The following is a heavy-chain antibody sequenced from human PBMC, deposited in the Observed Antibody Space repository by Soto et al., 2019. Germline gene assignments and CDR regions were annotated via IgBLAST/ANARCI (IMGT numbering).Heavy chain of an antibody. CDR1: GFTFSSYS. CDR3: GRNRTAIVHYYYGMDV. D-gene: IGHD5-18*01. V-gene: IGHV3-21*01. Sequence: GGSLRLSCAASGFTFSSYSMNWVRQAPGKGLEWVSSISSSSSYIYYADSVKGRFTISRDNAKNSLYLQMNSLRAEDTAVYYCGRNRTAIVHYYYGMDVWGQGTTVTVSS. J-gene: IGHJ6*02. CDR2: ISSSSSYI.